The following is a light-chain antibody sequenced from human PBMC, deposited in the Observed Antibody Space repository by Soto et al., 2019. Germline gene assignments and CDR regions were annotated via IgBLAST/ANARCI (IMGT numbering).Light chain of an antibody. Sequence: DIQMTQSPSTMSASVGDRVTITCRASQSISSWLAWYQQKPGNAPKLLIYDASSLESGVPSRFSGSGSGTEFTLTISSLQPDEFATYYCQQYNSLWTFGQGTKVEIK. CDR1: QSISSW. CDR2: DAS. V-gene: IGKV1-5*01. CDR3: QQYNSLWT. J-gene: IGKJ1*01.